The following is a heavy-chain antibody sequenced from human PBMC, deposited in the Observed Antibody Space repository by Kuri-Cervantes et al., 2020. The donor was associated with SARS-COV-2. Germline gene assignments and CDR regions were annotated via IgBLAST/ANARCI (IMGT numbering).Heavy chain of an antibody. CDR3: AKDESYSGSYLYWYFDL. Sequence: SLKISCAASGFTFDDYAMHWVRQAPGKGLEWVSGISWNSGSIGYADSVKGRFTISRDNAKNFLYLQMNSLRAEDTALYYCAKDESYSGSYLYWYFDLWGRGTLVTVSS. CDR2: ISWNSGSI. J-gene: IGHJ2*01. CDR1: GFTFDDYA. D-gene: IGHD1-26*01. V-gene: IGHV3-9*01.